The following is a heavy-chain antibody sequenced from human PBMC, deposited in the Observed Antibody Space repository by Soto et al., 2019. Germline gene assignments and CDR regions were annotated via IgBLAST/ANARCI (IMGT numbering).Heavy chain of an antibody. J-gene: IGHJ4*02. CDR2: ISSVGGTT. CDR1: GFTFNHYW. CDR3: AKNPGYYYDSTGYHFDY. V-gene: IGHV3-23*01. Sequence: GGSLRLSCAASGFTFNHYWMHWVRQPPGKGLEWVSAISSVGGTTYYADSVKGRFTISRDISKNTLYLQMNSLRAEDTAVYYCAKNPGYYYDSTGYHFDYWGQGTLVTVSS. D-gene: IGHD3-22*01.